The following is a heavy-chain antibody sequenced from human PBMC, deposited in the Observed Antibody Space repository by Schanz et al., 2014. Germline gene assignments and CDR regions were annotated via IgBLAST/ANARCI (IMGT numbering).Heavy chain of an antibody. CDR2: INPNTGGT. J-gene: IGHJ6*02. CDR3: ARVRSEDYGGMDV. CDR1: GNTITKFA. V-gene: IGHV1-2*06. Sequence: QVQLLQSGAEVKKPGASVRLSCKVSGNTITKFAMHWVRPAPGKGLEWMGRINPNTGGTQYAQKFQGRVTMPTARSISTVYMELSRLRPDATAVYYCARVRSEDYGGMDVWGQGTTVTVSS.